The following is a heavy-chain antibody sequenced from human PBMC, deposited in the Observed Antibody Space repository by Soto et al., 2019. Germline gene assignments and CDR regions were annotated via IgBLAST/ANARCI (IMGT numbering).Heavy chain of an antibody. CDR1: GFTFSSYA. Sequence: QAQLVESGGGVVQPGRSLRLSCAASGFTFSSYAMHWVRQAPGKGLEWVAVISYDGSNKYYADSVKGRFTISRDNSKNTLYLQMNSLRAEDTAVYYCARAYEGDYFDYWGQGTLVTVSS. J-gene: IGHJ4*02. V-gene: IGHV3-30-3*01. CDR2: ISYDGSNK. D-gene: IGHD3-16*01. CDR3: ARAYEGDYFDY.